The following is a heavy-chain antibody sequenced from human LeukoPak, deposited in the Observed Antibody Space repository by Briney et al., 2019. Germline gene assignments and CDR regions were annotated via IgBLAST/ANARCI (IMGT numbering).Heavy chain of an antibody. D-gene: IGHD6-19*01. CDR1: GFTFSSYG. V-gene: IGHV3-23*01. CDR3: AKDHLPGIVVADRDY. Sequence: QTGGSLRLSCAASGFTFSSYGMSWVRQAPGKGLEWVSAISGSGGTTYYADSVKGRFTISRDSSKNTLHLQMNSLRAEDTGVYYCAKDHLPGIVVADRDYWGQGTLVTVSS. J-gene: IGHJ4*02. CDR2: ISGSGGTT.